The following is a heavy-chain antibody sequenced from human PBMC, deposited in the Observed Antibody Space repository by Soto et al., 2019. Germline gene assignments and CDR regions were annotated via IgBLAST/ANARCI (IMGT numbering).Heavy chain of an antibody. CDR3: ARVLGGSYYYYGMDV. Sequence: VQLVESGGGVVQPGRSLRLSCAASGFTFSSYGMHWVRQAPGKGLEWVAVIWYDGSNKYYADSVKGRFTISRDNSKNTLYLQMNSLRAEDTAVYYCARVLGGSYYYYGMDVWGQGTTVTVSS. D-gene: IGHD7-27*01. CDR2: IWYDGSNK. V-gene: IGHV3-33*01. J-gene: IGHJ6*02. CDR1: GFTFSSYG.